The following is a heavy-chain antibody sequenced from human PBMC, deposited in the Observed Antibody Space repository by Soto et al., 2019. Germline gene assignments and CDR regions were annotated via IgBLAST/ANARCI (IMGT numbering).Heavy chain of an antibody. CDR3: ARGVAAAGTDWFDP. D-gene: IGHD6-13*01. V-gene: IGHV1-8*01. Sequence: QVQLVQSGAEVKKPGASVKVSCKASGYTFTSDDINWVRQATGQGLEWMGWLNPYSGDTGYAQTFLGRVTLTRDTSIGTAYMELSSLRPEDTAVYYCARGVAAAGTDWFDPWGQGTLVTVSS. CDR1: GYTFTSDD. CDR2: LNPYSGDT. J-gene: IGHJ5*02.